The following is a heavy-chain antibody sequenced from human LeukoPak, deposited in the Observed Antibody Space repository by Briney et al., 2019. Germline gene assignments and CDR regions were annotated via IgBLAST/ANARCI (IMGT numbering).Heavy chain of an antibody. J-gene: IGHJ4*02. CDR2: ISSSSSTI. D-gene: IGHD4-17*01. CDR1: GFTCSSYS. Sequence: PGGSLRLSCAASGFTCSSYSMNWVRQAPGKGLEWVSYISSSSSTIYYADSVKGRFTISRDNAKNSLYLQMNSLRAEDTAVYYCARAEDYGDGYYFDYWGQGTLVTVSS. CDR3: ARAEDYGDGYYFDY. V-gene: IGHV3-48*04.